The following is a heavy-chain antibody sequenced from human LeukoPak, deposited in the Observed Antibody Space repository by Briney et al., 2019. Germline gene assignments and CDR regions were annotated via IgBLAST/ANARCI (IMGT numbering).Heavy chain of an antibody. CDR1: GYTFTGYY. J-gene: IGHJ4*02. CDR3: AKDRLIYMAAAPHGGFDY. Sequence: GASVKVSCKASGYTFTGYYMHWVRQAPGQGLEWMGWINPNSGGTNYAQKFQGRVTMTRDTSISTAYMELSRLRSDDTAVYYCAKDRLIYMAAAPHGGFDYWGQGTLVTVSS. D-gene: IGHD6-13*01. V-gene: IGHV1-2*02. CDR2: INPNSGGT.